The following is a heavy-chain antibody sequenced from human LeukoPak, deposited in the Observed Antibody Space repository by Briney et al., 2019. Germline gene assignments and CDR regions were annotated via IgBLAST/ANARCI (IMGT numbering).Heavy chain of an antibody. J-gene: IGHJ6*03. D-gene: IGHD2-15*01. V-gene: IGHV4-59*01. CDR1: GGSISSYY. CDR2: IYYSGST. CDR3: ARENLLLGYCSGGSCSPLPRRSYMDV. Sequence: SETLSLTCTVSGGSISSYYWSWIRQPPGKGLEWIGYIYYSGSTNYNPSLKSRVTISVDTSKNQFSLKLSSVTAADTAVYYCARENLLLGYCSGGSCSPLPRRSYMDVWGKGTTVTVSS.